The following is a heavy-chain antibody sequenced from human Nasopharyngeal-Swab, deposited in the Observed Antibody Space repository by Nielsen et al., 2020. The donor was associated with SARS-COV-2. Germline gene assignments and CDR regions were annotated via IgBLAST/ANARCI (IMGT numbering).Heavy chain of an antibody. V-gene: IGHV1-2*06. D-gene: IGHD6-19*01. J-gene: IGHJ6*02. CDR2: INPNSGGT. CDR3: AISSFIAVESNSYYYYGMDV. Sequence: VRQMPGKGLEWMGRINPNSGGTNYAQKFQGRVTMTRDTSISTAYMELSRLRSDDTAASYFAISSFIAVESNSYYYYGMDVWGQGTTVTVSS.